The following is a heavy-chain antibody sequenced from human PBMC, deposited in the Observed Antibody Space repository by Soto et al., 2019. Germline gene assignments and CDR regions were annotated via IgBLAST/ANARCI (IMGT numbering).Heavy chain of an antibody. J-gene: IGHJ4*02. CDR3: ARAFGSWGAYYLDH. D-gene: IGHD3-16*01. V-gene: IGHV2-5*02. CDR1: GFSLDTWGVG. CDR2: SYWDNDK. Sequence: QITLKESGPTLVRPTQTLALTCTVSGFSLDTWGVGVGRIRQPPGKAPIWLALSYWDNDKRHSPSVKNRLSITKDTSKNQVAPTMTNMDPVDTVTYYWARAFGSWGAYYLDHWGQGALVTVSS.